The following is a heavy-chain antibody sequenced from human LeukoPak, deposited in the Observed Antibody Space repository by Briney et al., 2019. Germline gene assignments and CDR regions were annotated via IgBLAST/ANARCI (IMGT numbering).Heavy chain of an antibody. CDR3: AKDTRKDILTGYYIGIDY. Sequence: SGGSLRLSCAASGFTFSSYAISWVRQAPGKGLEWVSVISGSGDTTYYTDSVKGRFTISRDNSKNTLYLQMNRLRAEDTAVYYCAKDTRKDILTGYYIGIDYWGQGTLVTVSS. CDR1: GFTFSSYA. J-gene: IGHJ4*02. D-gene: IGHD3-9*01. CDR2: ISGSGDTT. V-gene: IGHV3-23*01.